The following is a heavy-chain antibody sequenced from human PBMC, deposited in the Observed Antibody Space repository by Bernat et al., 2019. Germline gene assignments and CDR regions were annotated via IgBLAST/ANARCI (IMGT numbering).Heavy chain of an antibody. J-gene: IGHJ5*02. CDR2: VNSDGSST. Sequence: EVQLVESGGGLVQPGGSLRLSCAASGFTFSSYWMHWVRQAPGKGLVWVSRVNSDGSSTSYADYVKGRFTISGGNAKNTVYLQMNGLRAEDTAVYYCARDGGNYWGWFDPWGQGTLVTVSS. CDR3: ARDGGNYWGWFDP. D-gene: IGHD1-26*01. V-gene: IGHV3-74*01. CDR1: GFTFSSYW.